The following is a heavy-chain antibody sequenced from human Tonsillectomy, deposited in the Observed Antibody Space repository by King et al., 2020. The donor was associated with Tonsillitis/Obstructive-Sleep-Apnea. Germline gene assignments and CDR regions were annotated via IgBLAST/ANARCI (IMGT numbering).Heavy chain of an antibody. D-gene: IGHD2-15*01. CDR2: ISGFSGYT. Sequence: VQLVESGAEVKKPGASVKVSCKASGYTFTSYGITWVRQAPGRGLEWMGWISGFSGYTNYAQKLQGRVTMTIDTSTNTAYMELRSLRSDYTAVYYCARAALRWYFDLWGRGTLITVSS. CDR3: ARAALRWYFDL. J-gene: IGHJ2*01. V-gene: IGHV1-18*01. CDR1: GYTFTSYG.